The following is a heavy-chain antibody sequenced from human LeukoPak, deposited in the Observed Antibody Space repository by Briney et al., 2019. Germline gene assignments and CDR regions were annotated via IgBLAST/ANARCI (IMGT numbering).Heavy chain of an antibody. CDR3: AKDIVGGGDDY. CDR2: IQEDGKKE. CDR1: GFTFTQFW. D-gene: IGHD2-21*02. V-gene: IGHV3-7*01. Sequence: GGSLRLSCEASGFTFTQFWMSWVRQAPGKGLEWVANIQEDGKKENYVDSVRGRFTISRDNAKNSIYLQMNSLRVEDTAVYYCAKDIVGGGDDYWGQGTLVIVSS. J-gene: IGHJ4*02.